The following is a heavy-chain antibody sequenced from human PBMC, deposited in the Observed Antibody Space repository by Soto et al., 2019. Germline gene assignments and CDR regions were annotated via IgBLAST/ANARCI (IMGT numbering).Heavy chain of an antibody. J-gene: IGHJ4*02. V-gene: IGHV1-3*01. Sequence: GASVKVSGKASGYTFTSYAMHWVRQAPGQRLEWMGWINAGNGNTKYSQKFQGRVTITRDTSASTAYMELSSLRSEDTAVYYCARAPGGSSSFVDYWGQGTLVTVSS. CDR3: ARAPGGSSSFVDY. CDR1: GYTFTSYA. D-gene: IGHD6-6*01. CDR2: INAGNGNT.